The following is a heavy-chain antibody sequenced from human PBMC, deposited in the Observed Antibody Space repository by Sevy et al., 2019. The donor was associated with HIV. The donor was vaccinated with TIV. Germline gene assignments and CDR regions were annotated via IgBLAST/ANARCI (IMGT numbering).Heavy chain of an antibody. CDR1: GYTFTSYG. V-gene: IGHV1-18*01. CDR3: AGGGSGVRGVISSYYYYMDV. CDR2: ISAYNGNT. D-gene: IGHD3-10*01. Sequence: ASVKVSCKASGYTFTSYGISWVRQAPGQGLEWMGWISAYNGNTNYAQKLQGRVTMTTDTSTSTAYMELRSLRSDDTAVYYCAGGGSGVRGVISSYYYYMDVWGKWTTVTVSS. J-gene: IGHJ6*03.